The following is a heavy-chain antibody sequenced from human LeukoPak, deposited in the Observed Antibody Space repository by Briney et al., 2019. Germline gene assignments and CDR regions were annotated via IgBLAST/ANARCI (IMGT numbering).Heavy chain of an antibody. V-gene: IGHV3-30*03. CDR3: AREATWGQWYFDH. D-gene: IGHD6-19*01. J-gene: IGHJ4*02. CDR1: GFSFSNHG. CDR2: IASDGGAK. Sequence: PGTSLRLSCVASGFSFSNHGMHWVRQALGKGLEWVSVIASDGGAKFYADSVKGRFTLSRDNSKNMFFLQMNFLTVEDTAIYYCAREATWGQWYFDHWGQGTPVTVPS.